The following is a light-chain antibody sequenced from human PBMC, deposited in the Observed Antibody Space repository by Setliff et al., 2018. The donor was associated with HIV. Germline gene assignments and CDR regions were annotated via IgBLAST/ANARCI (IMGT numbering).Light chain of an antibody. CDR3: GTWDATLNVYV. V-gene: IGLV1-51*01. CDR2: VNN. Sequence: QSVLTQPPSVSAAPGQRVTVSCSASGSNFGADYISWYQQFPTTAPRFLVDVNNQRPSGIPDRFSASKSGTSATLTITGLLSGDEADYYCGTWDATLNVYVFGTGTKVTVL. CDR1: GSNFGADY. J-gene: IGLJ1*01.